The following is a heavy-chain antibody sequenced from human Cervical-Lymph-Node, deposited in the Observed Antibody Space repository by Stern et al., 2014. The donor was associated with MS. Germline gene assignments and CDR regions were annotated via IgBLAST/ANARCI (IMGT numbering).Heavy chain of an antibody. CDR2: ISYDGRDK. CDR1: GFVFRRYA. Sequence: VQLGQSGGGVVQPGRALRLSCAASGFVFRRYALHWVRQAPGKGLEWVALISYDGRDKYYSVSVKGRFTVSRDNSNNTVDLEMNSLRLEDTAVYYCAKGGSGSYLDWGQGSLVTVSS. J-gene: IGHJ4*02. D-gene: IGHD1-26*01. V-gene: IGHV3-30*04. CDR3: AKGGSGSYLD.